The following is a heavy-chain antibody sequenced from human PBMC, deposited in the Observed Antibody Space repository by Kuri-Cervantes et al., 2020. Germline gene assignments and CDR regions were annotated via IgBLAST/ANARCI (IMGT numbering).Heavy chain of an antibody. J-gene: IGHJ4*02. D-gene: IGHD3-3*01. V-gene: IGHV4-39*01. Sequence: GSLRLSCTVSGGSIISGSYYWGWIRQPPGKGLEWIGSIYYSGSTYYNPSLKSRVTISVDTSKNQFSLKLSSVTAADTAVYYCARGATIFGVVPDYWGQGTLVTVSS. CDR3: ARGATIFGVVPDY. CDR2: IYYSGST. CDR1: GGSIISGSYY.